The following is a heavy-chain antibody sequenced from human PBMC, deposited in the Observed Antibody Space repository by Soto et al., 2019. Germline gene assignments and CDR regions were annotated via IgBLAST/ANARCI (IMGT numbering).Heavy chain of an antibody. Sequence: ASVKVSCKASGYTFTSYYMHWVRQAPGQGLEWMGIINPSGGSTSYAQKFQGRVTMTRDTSTSTVYMELSSLRSEDTAVYYCARQPLGYCSGGSCYMTLAYWGQGTLVTVSS. CDR2: INPSGGST. V-gene: IGHV1-46*03. D-gene: IGHD2-15*01. CDR1: GYTFTSYY. CDR3: ARQPLGYCSGGSCYMTLAY. J-gene: IGHJ4*02.